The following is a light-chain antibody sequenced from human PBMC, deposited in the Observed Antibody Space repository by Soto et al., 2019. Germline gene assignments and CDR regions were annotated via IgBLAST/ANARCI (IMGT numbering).Light chain of an antibody. J-gene: IGKJ4*01. Sequence: EIVLTQSPGTLSLSPVGRATLSCMASQSVSSYLAWYQQKPGQAPRLLIYDASNRATGIPARFSGSGSGTDFTLTISSLQSEDFAVYYCQQYIRWPLTFGGGTKVDIK. CDR3: QQYIRWPLT. CDR1: QSVSSY. V-gene: IGKV3-11*01. CDR2: DAS.